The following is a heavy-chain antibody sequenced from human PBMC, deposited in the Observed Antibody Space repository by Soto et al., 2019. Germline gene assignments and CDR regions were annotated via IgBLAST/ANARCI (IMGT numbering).Heavy chain of an antibody. CDR2: IIPIFGTA. D-gene: IGHD6-19*01. CDR3: ARIAVAGTGWFDP. V-gene: IGHV1-69*13. J-gene: IGHJ5*02. CDR1: GGTFSSYA. Sequence: SVKVSCKASGGTFSSYAINWVRQAPGQGLEWMGGIIPIFGTANYAQKFQGRVTITADESTSTAYMELSSLRSEDTAVYYCARIAVAGTGWFDPWGQGTLVTVSS.